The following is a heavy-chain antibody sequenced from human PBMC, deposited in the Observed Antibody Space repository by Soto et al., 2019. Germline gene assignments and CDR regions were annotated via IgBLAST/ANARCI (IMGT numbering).Heavy chain of an antibody. J-gene: IGHJ6*02. CDR2: IIPIFGTA. CDR3: ASPIAARPGYYYGMDV. Sequence: QVQLVQSGAEVKKPGSSVKVSCKASGGTFSSYAISWVRQAPGQGLEWMGGIIPIFGTANYAQKFQGRVTITADEPTSTAYMELSRLRSEDTAVYYCASPIAARPGYYYGMDVWGQGTTVTVSS. CDR1: GGTFSSYA. D-gene: IGHD6-6*01. V-gene: IGHV1-69*01.